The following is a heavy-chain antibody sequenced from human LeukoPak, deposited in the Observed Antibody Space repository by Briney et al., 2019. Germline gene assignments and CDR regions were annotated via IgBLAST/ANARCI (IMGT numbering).Heavy chain of an antibody. J-gene: IGHJ4*02. CDR1: GFTFSSYA. CDR2: ISGSGGST. CDR3: AKAPANRRSGYYCFDN. Sequence: QPGGSLRLSCAASGFTFSSYAMSWVRQAPGKWLEWVSAISGSGGSTYYADSVKGRFTISRDNTKNPLYLQMNSLRAEDTAVYYCAKAPANRRSGYYCFDNWGQGTLVTVSS. D-gene: IGHD3-22*01. V-gene: IGHV3-23*01.